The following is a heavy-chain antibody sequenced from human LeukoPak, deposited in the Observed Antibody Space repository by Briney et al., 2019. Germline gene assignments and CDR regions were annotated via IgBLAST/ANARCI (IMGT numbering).Heavy chain of an antibody. CDR1: GGSISSGGYY. Sequence: PSQTLSLTCTVSGGSISSGGYYWSWIRQHPGKGLEWIGYIYYSGSTYYNPSLKSRVTISVDTSKNQFSLKLSSVTATDTAVYYCARVRRNIAVAGTGGWFDPWGQGTLVTVPS. V-gene: IGHV4-31*03. CDR3: ARVRRNIAVAGTGGWFDP. J-gene: IGHJ5*02. CDR2: IYYSGST. D-gene: IGHD6-19*01.